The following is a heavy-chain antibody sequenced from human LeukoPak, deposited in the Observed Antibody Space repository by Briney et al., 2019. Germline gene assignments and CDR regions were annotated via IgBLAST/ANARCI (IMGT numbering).Heavy chain of an antibody. V-gene: IGHV3-7*03. CDR1: GFTFSSYW. CDR2: IKQDGSEK. J-gene: IGHJ4*02. Sequence: PGGSLRLSCAASGFTFSSYWMSWVRQAPGKGLEWVANIKQDGSEKYYVDSVKGRFTISRDNAKNSLYLQMNSLRAEDAAVYYCARGGTVVTRSGFLTYFDYWGQGTLVTVSS. CDR3: ARGGTVVTRSGFLTYFDY. D-gene: IGHD4-23*01.